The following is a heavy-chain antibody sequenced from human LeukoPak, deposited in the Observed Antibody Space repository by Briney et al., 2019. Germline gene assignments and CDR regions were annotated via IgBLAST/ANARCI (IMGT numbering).Heavy chain of an antibody. CDR3: TKGFYYYGSGSYRYFEQ. CDR2: ISRDGGST. J-gene: IGHJ4*02. D-gene: IGHD3-10*01. Sequence: PGGSLRLSGAASGFTFNIYAMSWVRQAPGKGLAWVSAISRDGGSTYYADSVKGRFAISRDNSKNTVFLQMNSLRAEDTAVYYCTKGFYYYGSGSYRYFEQWGQGTLVTVSS. CDR1: GFTFNIYA. V-gene: IGHV3-23*01.